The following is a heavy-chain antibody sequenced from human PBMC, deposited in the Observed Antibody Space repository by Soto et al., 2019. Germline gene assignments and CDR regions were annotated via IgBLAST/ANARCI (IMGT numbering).Heavy chain of an antibody. CDR3: AKDAQSSERYYDYGMDV. J-gene: IGHJ6*02. CDR2: ISRSGSTI. CDR1: GFTFSSYE. V-gene: IGHV3-48*03. Sequence: GGSLRLSCVASGFTFSSYEMSWVRQAPGKGLEWVSYISRSGSTIFYADSVKGRFTISRDNSKNTLYLQMNSLRAEDTAVYYCAKDAQSSERYYDYGMDVWGQGTTVTVSS. D-gene: IGHD6-25*01.